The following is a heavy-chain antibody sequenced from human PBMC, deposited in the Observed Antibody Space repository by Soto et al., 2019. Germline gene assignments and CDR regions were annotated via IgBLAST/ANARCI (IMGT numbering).Heavy chain of an antibody. J-gene: IGHJ4*02. D-gene: IGHD5-12*01. CDR2: SNAGNGHT. V-gene: IGHV1-3*01. CDR3: ARDIYGGYAMLARPSFDY. CDR1: GYSFPMHA. Sequence: QVHLVQSGDEVKKPGASVTVSCKASGYSFPMHAMHWVRQAPGQRPEWMGWSNAGNGHTTYSQKFQGRVIIARDTSASTFFMELSGLTYEDTAVYYCARDIYGGYAMLARPSFDYWGQGALVTVSS.